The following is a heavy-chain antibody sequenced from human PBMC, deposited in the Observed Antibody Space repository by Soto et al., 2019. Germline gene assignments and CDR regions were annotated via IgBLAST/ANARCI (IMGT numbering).Heavy chain of an antibody. CDR1: GFTFSSYS. D-gene: IGHD5-18*01. CDR2: ISSSSSYI. CDR3: PIDEPGHTYGYGLGY. V-gene: IGHV3-21*01. J-gene: IGHJ4*02. Sequence: NPGGSLRLSCAASGFTFSSYSMNWVRQAPGKGLEWVSSISSSSSYIYYADSVKGRFTISRDNAKNSLYLQMNSLRAEDTAVYDCPIDEPGHTYGYGLGYWGQGT.